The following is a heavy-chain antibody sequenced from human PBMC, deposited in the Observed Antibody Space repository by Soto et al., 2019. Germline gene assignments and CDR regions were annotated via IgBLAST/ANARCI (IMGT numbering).Heavy chain of an antibody. CDR1: GGSFGSSAYY. Sequence: PSETLSLTCTVSGGSFGSSAYYWGWIRRAPGKGLEWIGSINSSGSTFSNPSLKSRVTLSVDTSKNQFSLKLTSVTVADTALYYCSRRAPEGFDPWGQGTLVTVSS. CDR3: SRRAPEGFDP. V-gene: IGHV4-39*01. J-gene: IGHJ5*02. CDR2: INSSGST.